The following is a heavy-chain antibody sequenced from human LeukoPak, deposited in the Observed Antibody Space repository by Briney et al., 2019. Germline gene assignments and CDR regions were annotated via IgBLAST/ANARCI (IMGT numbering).Heavy chain of an antibody. CDR3: GKSRIGFNGLVDL. J-gene: IGHJ5*02. CDR2: ISGSSDSI. Sequence: GGSLRLSCAASGFTFSTYGMQWVRQVPGKGLEWVSYISGSSDSIKYAESVKGRFTNSRDNAKNSLYLHLSSLRAEDTAVYHCGKSRIGFNGLVDLWGQGTLVTVSS. D-gene: IGHD2-8*01. V-gene: IGHV3-48*04. CDR1: GFTFSTYG.